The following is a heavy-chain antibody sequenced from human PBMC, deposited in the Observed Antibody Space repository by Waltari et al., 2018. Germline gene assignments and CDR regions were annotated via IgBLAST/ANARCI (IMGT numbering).Heavy chain of an antibody. V-gene: IGHV3-21*01. CDR2: ISSSSSYI. J-gene: IGHJ6*04. Sequence: EVQLVESGGGLVKPGGSLRLSCAASGFTFSSYSMNWVRQAPGKGLEWVSSISSSSSYIYYADSVKGRFTISRDNAKNSLYLQMNSLRAEDTAVYYCARDPTYSNYAEVDVWGKGTTVTVSS. CDR3: ARDPTYSNYAEVDV. CDR1: GFTFSSYS. D-gene: IGHD4-4*01.